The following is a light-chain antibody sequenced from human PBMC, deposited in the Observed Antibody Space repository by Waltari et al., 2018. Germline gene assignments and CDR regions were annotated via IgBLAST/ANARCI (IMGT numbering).Light chain of an antibody. Sequence: SSELTQDPAVSVALGQAVRITCQGDSLRTSYASWYQQKPGQAPVLVIYGKSNRPSGLPDRFSGSSSGNTASLTISGAQAEDEADYYCASRDSSGNHAVFGGGTKLTVL. V-gene: IGLV3-19*01. CDR1: SLRTSY. CDR3: ASRDSSGNHAV. J-gene: IGLJ2*01. CDR2: GKS.